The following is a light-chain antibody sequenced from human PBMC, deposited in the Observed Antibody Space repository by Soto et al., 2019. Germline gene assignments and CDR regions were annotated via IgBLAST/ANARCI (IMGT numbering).Light chain of an antibody. CDR1: QSVSGSY. J-gene: IGKJ1*01. CDR2: ATS. Sequence: EIVLTQSPGTLSLSPGERATLSCRASQSVSGSYLAWYQQKYGQAPRLLIYATSRRATGNPDRFSGSWSGTDLTLTISRLEPEDFAVYYCHHYGSSPWTFGQGTTVEIK. CDR3: HHYGSSPWT. V-gene: IGKV3-20*01.